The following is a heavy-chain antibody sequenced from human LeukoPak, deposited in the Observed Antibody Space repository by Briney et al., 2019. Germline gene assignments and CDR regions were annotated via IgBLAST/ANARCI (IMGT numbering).Heavy chain of an antibody. CDR1: GGSISSYY. J-gene: IGHJ4*02. CDR2: IYYSGST. CDR3: AGSSSVEDYFDY. D-gene: IGHD6-13*01. V-gene: IGHV4-59*08. Sequence: SETLSLTCTVSGGSISSYYWSWIRRPPGKGLEWIGYIYYSGSTNYNPSLKSRVTISVDTSKNQFSLKLSSVTAADTAVYYCAGSSSVEDYFDYWGQGTLVTVSS.